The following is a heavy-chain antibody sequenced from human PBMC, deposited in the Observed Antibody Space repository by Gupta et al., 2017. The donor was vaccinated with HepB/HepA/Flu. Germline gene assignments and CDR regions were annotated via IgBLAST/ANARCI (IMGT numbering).Heavy chain of an antibody. CDR2: IWYDGSNK. V-gene: IGHV3-33*01. D-gene: IGHD6-19*01. Sequence: TFSSYGMHWVRQAPGKGLEWVAVIWYDGSNKYYADSVKGRFTISRDNSKNTLYLQMNSLRAEDTAVYYCARDPSASSGWYGVKYYYYYGMDVWGQGTTVTVSS. CDR3: ARDPSASSGWYGVKYYYYYGMDV. CDR1: TFSSYG. J-gene: IGHJ6*02.